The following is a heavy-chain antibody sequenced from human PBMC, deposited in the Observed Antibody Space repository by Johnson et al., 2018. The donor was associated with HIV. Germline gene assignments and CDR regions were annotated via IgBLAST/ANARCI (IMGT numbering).Heavy chain of an antibody. J-gene: IGHJ3*02. D-gene: IGHD1-26*01. Sequence: EKLVESGGGLIQPGGSLRLSCAASGFTVSSNYMSWVRQAPGKGLEYVSAISSNGGSTYYANSVKGRFTTSRDNSKNTLYLQMGSLRAEDMAVYYGARGWELLTPAFDIWGQGTMVTVSS. CDR1: GFTVSSNY. CDR2: ISSNGGST. CDR3: ARGWELLTPAFDI. V-gene: IGHV3-64*01.